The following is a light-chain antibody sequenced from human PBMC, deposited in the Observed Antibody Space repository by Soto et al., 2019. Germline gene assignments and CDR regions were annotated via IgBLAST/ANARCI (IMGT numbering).Light chain of an antibody. Sequence: AIRMTQSPSSLSASTGDRVTITCRASQGISSYLAWYQQKPGKAPKLLIYAASTLQSGVTSRFSGIVSGTDFTLTISCLQSEDFATYYCHQYYSYPRWTLGQGTKVELK. CDR2: AAS. CDR3: HQYYSYPRWT. CDR1: QGISSY. J-gene: IGKJ1*01. V-gene: IGKV1-8*01.